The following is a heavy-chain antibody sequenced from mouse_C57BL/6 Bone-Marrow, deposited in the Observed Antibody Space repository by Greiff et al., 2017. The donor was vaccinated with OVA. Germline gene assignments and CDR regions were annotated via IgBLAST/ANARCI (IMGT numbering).Heavy chain of an antibody. D-gene: IGHD1-1*01. V-gene: IGHV1-4*01. CDR3: ARSGGSSYVGWYFDV. CDR1: GYTFTSYT. CDR2: INPSSGYT. J-gene: IGHJ1*03. Sequence: QVQLKESGAELARPGASVKMSCKASGYTFTSYTMHWVKQRPGQGLEWIGYINPSSGYTKYNQKFKDKATLTADKSSSTAYMQLSSLTSEDSAVYYCARSGGSSYVGWYFDVWGTGTTVTVSS.